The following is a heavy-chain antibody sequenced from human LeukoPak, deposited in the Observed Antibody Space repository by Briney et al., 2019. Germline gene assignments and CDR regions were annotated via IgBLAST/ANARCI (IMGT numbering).Heavy chain of an antibody. V-gene: IGHV3-33*01. D-gene: IGHD6-6*01. CDR2: IWYDGSNK. J-gene: IGHJ4*02. CDR1: GFTFSSYG. Sequence: GGSLRLSCAASGFTFSSYGMHWVRQAPGKGLEWVAVIWYDGSNKFYADSVKGRFTISRDNTKNTLNLQMNSLRDEDTAIYYCARDSSHYLGSSDYWGQGTLVTVSS. CDR3: ARDSSHYLGSSDY.